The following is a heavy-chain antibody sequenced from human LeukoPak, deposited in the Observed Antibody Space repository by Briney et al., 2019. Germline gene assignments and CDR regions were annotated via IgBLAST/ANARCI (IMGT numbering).Heavy chain of an antibody. D-gene: IGHD2-2*02. CDR3: ARDPVWEPAAIFGGPYYYYYGMDV. Sequence: PGGSLRLSCAASGFTFSSYWMSWVRQAPGKGLEWVANIKQDGSEKYYVDSVKGRFTISRDNAKNSLYLQMNSLRAEDTAVYYCARDPVWEPAAIFGGPYYYYYGMDVWGQGTTVTVSS. CDR2: IKQDGSEK. CDR1: GFTFSSYW. J-gene: IGHJ6*02. V-gene: IGHV3-7*01.